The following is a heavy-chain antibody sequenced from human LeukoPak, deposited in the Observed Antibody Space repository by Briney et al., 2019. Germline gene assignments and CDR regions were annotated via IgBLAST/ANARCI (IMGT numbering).Heavy chain of an antibody. V-gene: IGHV3-48*01. CDR1: GFTFSSSA. Sequence: GGSLRLSCAASGFTFSSSAMNWVRQAPGKGLEWVSYISSTSRTLYYADSVKGRFTISRDNAKNSLYLQMNSLRAEDTAVYYCANDYDYVWGSYRYTRFDYWGQGTLVTVSS. CDR2: ISSTSRTL. D-gene: IGHD3-16*02. J-gene: IGHJ4*02. CDR3: ANDYDYVWGSYRYTRFDY.